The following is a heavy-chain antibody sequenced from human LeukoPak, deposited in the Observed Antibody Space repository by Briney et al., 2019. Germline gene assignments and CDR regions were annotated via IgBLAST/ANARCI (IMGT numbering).Heavy chain of an antibody. CDR3: ARKLARRGGGWYYFDY. D-gene: IGHD3-10*01. Sequence: GGSLRLSCAASGFTFSSYWMSWARQAPGKGLEWVANIKQDGSEKYYVDSVKGRFTISRDNAKNSLYLQMNSLRAEDTAVYYCARKLARRGGGWYYFDYWGQGTLVTVSS. V-gene: IGHV3-7*01. J-gene: IGHJ4*02. CDR1: GFTFSSYW. CDR2: IKQDGSEK.